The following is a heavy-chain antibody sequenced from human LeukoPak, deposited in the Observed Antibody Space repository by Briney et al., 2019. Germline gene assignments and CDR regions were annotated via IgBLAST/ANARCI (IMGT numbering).Heavy chain of an antibody. D-gene: IGHD2-2*01. Sequence: GGSLRLSCAASGFTFSTYVMTWVRQAPGKGLEWVSTISGSGGSTYYADSVKGRFTISRDNSKNTLYLQMNSLRADDTAVFYCARAAYCSSTSCYRSYGLDVWGQGTTVTVSS. CDR3: ARAAYCSSTSCYRSYGLDV. J-gene: IGHJ6*02. V-gene: IGHV3-23*01. CDR2: ISGSGGST. CDR1: GFTFSTYV.